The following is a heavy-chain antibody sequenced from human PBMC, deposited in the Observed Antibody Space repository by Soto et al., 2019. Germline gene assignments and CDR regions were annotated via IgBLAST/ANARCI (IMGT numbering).Heavy chain of an antibody. D-gene: IGHD6-6*01. CDR3: VRGEMRSSSGHTWFDT. V-gene: IGHV3-13*01. CDR2: INIGGDT. Sequence: GGSLRLSCAASGFTVRSYEMHWVRRGTGKGLEWVSRINIGGDTFYSGSVKGRFTVSREDARNSAYLQMDSLRVGDTAVYYCVRGEMRSSSGHTWFDTWGQGVLVTVSS. J-gene: IGHJ5*02. CDR1: GFTVRSYE.